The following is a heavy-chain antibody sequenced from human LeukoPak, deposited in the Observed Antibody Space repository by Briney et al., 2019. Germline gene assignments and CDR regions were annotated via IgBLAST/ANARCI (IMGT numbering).Heavy chain of an antibody. D-gene: IGHD3-10*01. CDR3: VSMVRGVDLFDY. V-gene: IGHV4-59*08. J-gene: IGHJ4*02. Sequence: SETLSLTCTVSGGSISSYYWSWIRQPPGKGLEWIGYIYYSGSTNYNPSLKSRVTISVDTSKNQFSLKLSSVTAADTAVYYCVSMVRGVDLFDYWGQGTLVTVSS. CDR2: IYYSGST. CDR1: GGSISSYY.